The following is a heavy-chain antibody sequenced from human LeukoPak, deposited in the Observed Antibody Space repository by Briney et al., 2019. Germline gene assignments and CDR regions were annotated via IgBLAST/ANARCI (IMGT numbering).Heavy chain of an antibody. CDR2: IWYDGSNK. D-gene: IGHD3-10*01. V-gene: IGHV3-33*01. CDR3: ARSLESDYYGSGYYMNNWFDP. J-gene: IGHJ5*02. Sequence: PGGSLRLSCAPSGFIFSNYVMLWVRQAPGKGLEWVAVIWYDGSNKYYADSVKGRFTISRDNSKNTLYLQMDSLRAEDTAVYYCARSLESDYYGSGYYMNNWFDPWGQGTLVTVSS. CDR1: GFIFSNYV.